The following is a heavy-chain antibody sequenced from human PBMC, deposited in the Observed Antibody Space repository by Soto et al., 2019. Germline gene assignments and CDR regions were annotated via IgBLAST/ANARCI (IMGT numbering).Heavy chain of an antibody. CDR3: AILPGIAAAGFDY. J-gene: IGHJ4*02. CDR2: INHSGST. V-gene: IGHV4-34*01. Sequence: QVQLQQWGAGLLKPSETLSLTCAVYGGSFSGYYWSWIRQPPGKGLEWIGEINHSGSTNYNPSLKSRVTISVDTSKNQFSLKLSSVTAADTAVYYCAILPGIAAAGFDYWGQGTLVTVSS. CDR1: GGSFSGYY. D-gene: IGHD6-13*01.